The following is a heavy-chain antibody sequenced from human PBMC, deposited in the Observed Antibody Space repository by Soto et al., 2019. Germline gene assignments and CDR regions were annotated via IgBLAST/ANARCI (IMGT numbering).Heavy chain of an antibody. D-gene: IGHD2-2*01. J-gene: IGHJ6*02. CDR1: GGTFSSYA. CDR2: ILPIFGTA. Sequence: QVQLVQSGAEVKKTGSSVKVSCKASGGTFSSYAISWVRQAPGQGLEWVGVILPIFGTANYAQTFQGRVTITADESTSTDYMELSSLRSEATAFYYGARDRIGGTTRRGIDVWGQGTTVTVSS. CDR3: ARDRIGGTTRRGIDV. V-gene: IGHV1-69*01.